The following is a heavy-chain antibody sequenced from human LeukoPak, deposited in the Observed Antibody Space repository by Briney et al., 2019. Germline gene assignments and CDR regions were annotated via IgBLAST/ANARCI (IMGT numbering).Heavy chain of an antibody. CDR2: IYYSGST. J-gene: IGHJ6*02. D-gene: IGHD3-3*01. CDR3: ARHWTYYGMDV. V-gene: IGHV4-59*08. Sequence: SETLSLTCTVSGGSISGYYWSWIRQPPGEGLEWIGYIYYSGSTNYNPSLKSRVTISVDTSKNQFSLKLSSVTAADTAVYYCARHWTYYGMDVWGQGTAVTVSS. CDR1: GGSISGYY.